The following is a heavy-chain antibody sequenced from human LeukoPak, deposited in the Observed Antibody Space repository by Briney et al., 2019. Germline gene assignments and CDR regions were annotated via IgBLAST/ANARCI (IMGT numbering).Heavy chain of an antibody. D-gene: IGHD6-13*01. CDR1: GFTVSSNY. Sequence: GGFLRLSCAASGFTVSSNYMSWVHQAPGKGLEWVSVIYSGGSTYYADSVKGRFTISRDNSKNTLYLQMNSLRAEDTAVYYCARYSSSWTLFDYWGQGTLVTVSS. V-gene: IGHV3-53*01. J-gene: IGHJ4*02. CDR2: IYSGGST. CDR3: ARYSSSWTLFDY.